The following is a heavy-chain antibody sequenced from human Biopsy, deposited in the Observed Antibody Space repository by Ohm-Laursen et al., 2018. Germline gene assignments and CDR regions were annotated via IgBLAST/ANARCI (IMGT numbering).Heavy chain of an antibody. J-gene: IGHJ6*02. CDR3: ARDSSRRAREGGMDV. Sequence: SLRLSCTASGFSVSSYDMNWVRQAPGKGLEWISYISETSSHIYDADSVRGRFIVARDIAKNSLYLQLNSLRVEDTAVCYCARDSSRRAREGGMDVWGQGTTVTVSS. V-gene: IGHV3-21*01. D-gene: IGHD6-6*01. CDR1: GFSVSSYD. CDR2: ISETSSHI.